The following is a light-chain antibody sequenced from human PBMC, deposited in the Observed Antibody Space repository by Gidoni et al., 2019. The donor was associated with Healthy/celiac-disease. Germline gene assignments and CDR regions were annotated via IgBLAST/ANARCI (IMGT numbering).Light chain of an antibody. J-gene: IGKJ1*01. CDR3: QQRSNWPWT. CDR1: QSVSSY. CDR2: DAS. V-gene: IGKV3-11*01. Sequence: DIVLTPSPATLSLSPGERATLSCRASQSVSSYFAWYTPKPGQSPRLLIYDASNRSTGIPARFSGSGSGTDFTLTISSLEPEDFAVYYCQQRSNWPWTFGQGTKVEIK.